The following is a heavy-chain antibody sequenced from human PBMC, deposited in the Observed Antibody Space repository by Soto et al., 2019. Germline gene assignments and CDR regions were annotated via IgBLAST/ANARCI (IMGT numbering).Heavy chain of an antibody. D-gene: IGHD6-25*01. V-gene: IGHV3-21*01. J-gene: IGHJ5*02. CDR1: GFTFSSYS. CDR2: ISSGSTYI. CDR3: VRGVAVACSGLGGLDA. Sequence: EVQLEESGGGLVKPGGSLRLSCAASGFTFSSYSMKWVRQAPGKGLEWVSSISSGSTYIHYADSMRGRATISSGDGENSLYMQMNSLRADDTAIYYCVRGVAVACSGLGGLDAWGQGTLVTVSS.